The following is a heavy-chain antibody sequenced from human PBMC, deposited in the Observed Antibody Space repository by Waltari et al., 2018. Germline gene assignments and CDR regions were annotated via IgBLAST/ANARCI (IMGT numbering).Heavy chain of an antibody. CDR1: GGSISSGSYY. CDR3: ARDSSMGDAFDI. D-gene: IGHD6-6*01. Sequence: QVQLQESGPGLVKPSQTLSLTCTVSGGSISSGSYYWSWIRPPAGKGLEWIGRIYTSGSTNYNPSLKSRVTISVDTSKNQFSLKLSSVTAADTAVYYCARDSSMGDAFDIWGQGTMVTVSS. CDR2: IYTSGST. V-gene: IGHV4-61*02. J-gene: IGHJ3*02.